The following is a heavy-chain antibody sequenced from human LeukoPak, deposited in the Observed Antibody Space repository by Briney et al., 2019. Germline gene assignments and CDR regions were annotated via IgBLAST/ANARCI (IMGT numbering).Heavy chain of an antibody. J-gene: IGHJ5*02. D-gene: IGHD3-16*01. CDR1: GGSISSYY. V-gene: IGHV4-59*01. CDR2: IYYSGST. CDR3: ARDLGNA. Sequence: PSETLSLTCTVSGGSISSYYWSWIRQPPGKGLEWIGYIYYSGSTNYNPPLKSRVTISVDTSKNQFSLKLSSVTAADTAVYYCARDLGNAWGQGTLVTVSS.